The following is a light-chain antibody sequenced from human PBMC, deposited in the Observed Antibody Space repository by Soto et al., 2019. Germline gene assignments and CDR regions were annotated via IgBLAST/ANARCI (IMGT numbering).Light chain of an antibody. J-gene: IGLJ1*01. Sequence: QSALTQPASVSGSPGQSIAISCTGTSTDVGSSNYVSWYQQHPGKAPKLMIFDVNNRPSGVSDRFSGSKPGNTASLTISGLQAEDEADYYCSSHTSSGTYVFGTGAKVTVL. V-gene: IGLV2-14*01. CDR1: STDVGSSNY. CDR2: DVN. CDR3: SSHTSSGTYV.